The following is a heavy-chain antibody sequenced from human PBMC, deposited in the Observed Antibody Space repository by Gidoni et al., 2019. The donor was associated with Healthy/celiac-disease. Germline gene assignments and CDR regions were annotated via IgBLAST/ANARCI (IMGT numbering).Heavy chain of an antibody. CDR1: GGSISSYY. V-gene: IGHV4-59*01. CDR3: ARERRRDGYNYYFDY. CDR2: IYYSGST. D-gene: IGHD5-12*01. J-gene: IGHJ4*02. Sequence: QVQLQESGPGLVKPSETLSLTCTVSGGSISSYYWSWIRQPPGKGLEWIGYIYYSGSTNYNPSLKSRVTISVDTSKNQFSLKLSSVTAADTAVYYCARERRRDGYNYYFDYWGQGTLVTVSS.